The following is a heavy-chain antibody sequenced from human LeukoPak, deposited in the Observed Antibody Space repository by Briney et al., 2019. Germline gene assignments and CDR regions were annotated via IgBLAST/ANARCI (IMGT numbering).Heavy chain of an antibody. Sequence: ASVKVSCKALGYTFTDHYFHWLRQAPGQGLEWMGWIHPGRGDTNYAQKFQGRVSLTRDTSISTAYMELSRLRSDDTAVYYCARRVAYYFDYWGQGTLVTVSS. CDR2: IHPGRGDT. D-gene: IGHD2-15*01. CDR3: ARRVAYYFDY. CDR1: GYTFTDHY. V-gene: IGHV1-2*02. J-gene: IGHJ4*02.